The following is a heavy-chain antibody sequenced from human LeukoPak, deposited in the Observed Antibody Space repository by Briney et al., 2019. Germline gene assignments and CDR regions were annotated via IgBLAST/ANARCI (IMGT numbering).Heavy chain of an antibody. Sequence: GGSLRLSCAASGFAFSSFGMHWVRQAPGKGLEWVAVIWYDGTNKYDAESVKGRFTSSRDNSKNTLYLQMNSLRAEDTAVYYCARATATRWFDPWGQGTLVTVSS. V-gene: IGHV3-33*01. CDR2: IWYDGTNK. J-gene: IGHJ5*02. CDR3: ARATATRWFDP. CDR1: GFAFSSFG.